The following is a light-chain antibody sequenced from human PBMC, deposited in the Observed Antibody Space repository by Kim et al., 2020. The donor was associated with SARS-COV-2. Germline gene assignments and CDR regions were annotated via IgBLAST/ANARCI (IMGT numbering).Light chain of an antibody. Sequence: QSVTISCSGTSSDVGGYNYVSWYQQHPGKAPNLMIYDVSKRPSGVPDRFSGSKSGNTASLTISGLQAEDEADYYCCSYAGSYTFYVFGTGTQLTVL. CDR2: DVS. J-gene: IGLJ1*01. CDR1: SSDVGGYNY. CDR3: CSYAGSYTFYV. V-gene: IGLV2-11*01.